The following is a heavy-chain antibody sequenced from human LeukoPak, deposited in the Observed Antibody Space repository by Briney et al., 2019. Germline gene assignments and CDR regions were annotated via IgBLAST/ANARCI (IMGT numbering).Heavy chain of an antibody. V-gene: IGHV3-21*01. D-gene: IGHD4-17*01. CDR3: ARHDYGHHFDY. CDR1: GFTFSSYW. Sequence: GGSLRLSCAASGFTFSSYWMNWVRQAPVKALEWVSSISSSSSYIYYADSVKGRFTISRDNAKNSLYLQMNSLRAEDTAVYYCARHDYGHHFDYWGQGTLVTVSS. J-gene: IGHJ4*02. CDR2: ISSSSSYI.